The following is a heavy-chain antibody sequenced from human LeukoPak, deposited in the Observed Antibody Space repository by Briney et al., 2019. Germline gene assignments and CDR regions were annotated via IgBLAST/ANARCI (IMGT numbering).Heavy chain of an antibody. Sequence: GESLKISCKGSGYSFTSYWIGWVRQMPGKGLEWMGIIYPGDSDTRYSPSFQGQVTISADKSISTAYLQWSSLKASDTAMYYCAGQPRVTAGITGTTYYYYGMDVWGQGTTVTVSS. CDR2: IYPGDSDT. D-gene: IGHD1-14*01. CDR1: GYSFTSYW. CDR3: AGQPRVTAGITGTTYYYYGMDV. V-gene: IGHV5-51*01. J-gene: IGHJ6*02.